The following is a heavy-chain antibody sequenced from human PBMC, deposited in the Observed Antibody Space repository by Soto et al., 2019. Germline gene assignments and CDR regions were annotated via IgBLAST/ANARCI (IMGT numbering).Heavy chain of an antibody. CDR1: GGSFSGYY. CDR3: ARCYSSGWAAYFDL. V-gene: IGHV4-34*01. Sequence: QVQLQQWGAGLLKPSETLSLTCGVYGGSFSGYYWSWIRQPPGKGLEWVGEIDHTGSTIYTPSLKSRVTISIDTSKNQFSLRLSSVTAADTAVYYCARCYSSGWAAYFDLWGRGTLVTVSS. D-gene: IGHD6-19*01. CDR2: IDHTGST. J-gene: IGHJ2*01.